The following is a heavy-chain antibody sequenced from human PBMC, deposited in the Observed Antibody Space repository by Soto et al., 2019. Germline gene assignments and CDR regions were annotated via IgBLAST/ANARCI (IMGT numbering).Heavy chain of an antibody. CDR1: YW. CDR3: ARHGSAFDI. V-gene: IGHV5-51*01. J-gene: IGHJ3*02. Sequence: YWGWVRQMPGKGLEWMGIIYPGDSDTRYSPSFQGQVTISADKSINTAYLQWSSLKASDIAMYYCARHGSAFDIWGQGTMVTVSS. CDR2: IYPGDSDT.